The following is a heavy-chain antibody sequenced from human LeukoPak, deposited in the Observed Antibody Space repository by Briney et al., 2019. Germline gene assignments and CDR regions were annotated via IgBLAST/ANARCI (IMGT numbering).Heavy chain of an antibody. V-gene: IGHV3-21*01. Sequence: PGGSLRLSCAASGFTFSNYNMNWVRQAPGKGLEWVSSISSSSNYVYYADSVKGRFTISRDNAKNSLYLQMNSLGADDTAVYYCARDPSYSSSPGGQGTLVTASS. CDR1: GFTFSNYN. CDR3: ARDPSYSSSP. CDR2: ISSSSNYV. D-gene: IGHD6-6*01. J-gene: IGHJ4*02.